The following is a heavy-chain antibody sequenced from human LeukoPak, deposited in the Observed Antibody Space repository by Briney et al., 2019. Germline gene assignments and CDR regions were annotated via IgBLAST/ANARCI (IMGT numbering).Heavy chain of an antibody. CDR3: VRGSYGAYDY. CDR2: INSDGSST. CDR1: GFAFSTYW. J-gene: IGHJ4*02. D-gene: IGHD4-17*01. V-gene: IGHV3-74*01. Sequence: GGSLRLSCAASGFAFSTYWMHWVRQAPGKGPVWVSRINSDGSSTTYADAVHGRFTVSRDNAKYSLYLQMNSLRAEDTAVYYCVRGSYGAYDYWGQGSLVTVSS.